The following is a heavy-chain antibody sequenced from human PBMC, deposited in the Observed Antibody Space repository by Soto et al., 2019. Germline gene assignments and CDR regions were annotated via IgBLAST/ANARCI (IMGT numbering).Heavy chain of an antibody. CDR2: IYYSGST. D-gene: IGHD6-19*01. CDR1: GGSISSYY. J-gene: IGHJ4*02. Sequence: SETLSLTCTVSGGSISSYYWSWIRQPPGKGLEWIGYIYYSGSTNYNPSLKSRVTISVDTSKNQFSLKLSSVTAADTAVYYCARDRSGSYFDYWGQGTLVTVSS. CDR3: ARDRSGSYFDY. V-gene: IGHV4-59*01.